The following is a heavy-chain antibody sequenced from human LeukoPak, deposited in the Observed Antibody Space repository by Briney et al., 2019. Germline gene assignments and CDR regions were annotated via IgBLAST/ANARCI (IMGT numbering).Heavy chain of an antibody. Sequence: PGGSLRLSCAASGFIFSNFWMSWVRQAPGKGLEWVSSISSSSSYIYYADSVKGRFTISRDNAKNSLYLQMNSLRAEDTAVYYCARDRELHDYWGQGTLVTVSS. CDR2: ISSSSSYI. D-gene: IGHD1-26*01. CDR3: ARDRELHDY. V-gene: IGHV3-21*01. J-gene: IGHJ4*02. CDR1: GFIFSNFW.